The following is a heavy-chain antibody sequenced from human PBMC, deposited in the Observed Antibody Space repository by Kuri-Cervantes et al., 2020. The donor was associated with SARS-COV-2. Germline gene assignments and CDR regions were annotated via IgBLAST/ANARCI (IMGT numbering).Heavy chain of an antibody. CDR3: VRRFWSGNYYWFDP. D-gene: IGHD3-3*01. J-gene: IGHJ5*02. CDR1: GGSISSSSYY. V-gene: IGHV4-39*01. CDR2: IYYSGST. Sequence: SETLSLTCTVSGGSISSSSYYWGWIRQPPGKRLEWIGSIYYSGSTYYNPSLKSRVTISVDTSKNQFSLRLNSVTAADTAVYYCVRRFWSGNYYWFDPWGQGTLVTVSS.